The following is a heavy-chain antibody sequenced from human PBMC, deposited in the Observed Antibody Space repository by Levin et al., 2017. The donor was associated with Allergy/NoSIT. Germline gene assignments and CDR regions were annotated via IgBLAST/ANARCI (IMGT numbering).Heavy chain of an antibody. V-gene: IGHV1-69*06. Sequence: ASVKVSCKASGGTFSSYAISWVRQAPGQGLEWMGGIIPIFGTANYAQKFQGRVTITADKSTSTAYMELSSLRSEDTAVYYCAREPAVAGRINWFDPWGQGTLVTVSS. CDR1: GGTFSSYA. J-gene: IGHJ5*02. CDR3: AREPAVAGRINWFDP. CDR2: IIPIFGTA. D-gene: IGHD6-19*01.